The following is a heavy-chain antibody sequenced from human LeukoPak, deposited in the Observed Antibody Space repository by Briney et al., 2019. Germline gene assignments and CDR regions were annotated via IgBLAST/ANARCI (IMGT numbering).Heavy chain of an antibody. CDR3: AKGNIRGYSYGYFDY. J-gene: IGHJ4*02. V-gene: IGHV3-23*01. CDR2: ISDSGDST. CDR1: GFTFNNYA. Sequence: GGSLRLSCAASGFTFNNYAMSWVRQAPGKGLEWVSTISDSGDSTYYADSVKGRFTISRDNSKNTLYLQMNSLRAEDTAVYYCAKGNIRGYSYGYFDYWGPGTLVTVSS. D-gene: IGHD5-18*01.